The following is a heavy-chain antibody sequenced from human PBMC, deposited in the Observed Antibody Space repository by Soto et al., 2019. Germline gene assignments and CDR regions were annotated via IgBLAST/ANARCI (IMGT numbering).Heavy chain of an antibody. CDR3: AKDEDNSGYDFNPSTDAFDI. D-gene: IGHD5-12*01. J-gene: IGHJ3*02. V-gene: IGHV3-33*06. CDR1: GFTFSSYG. Sequence: GGSLRLSCAASGFTFSSYGMHWVRQAPGKGLEWVAVIWYDGSNKYYADSVKGRFTISRDNSKNTLYLQMNSLRAEDTAVYYCAKDEDNSGYDFNPSTDAFDIWGQGTMVTVSS. CDR2: IWYDGSNK.